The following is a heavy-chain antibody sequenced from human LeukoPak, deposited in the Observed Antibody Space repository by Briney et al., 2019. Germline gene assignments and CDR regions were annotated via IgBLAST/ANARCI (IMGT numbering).Heavy chain of an antibody. CDR3: ARDTLGGTTGLDY. CDR2: TYYRGTT. J-gene: IGHJ4*02. V-gene: IGHV4-39*07. D-gene: IGHD1-1*01. CDR1: GASISSTSYY. Sequence: SETLSLTCTVSGASISSTSYYWGWILQPPGKGLEWIGSTYYRGTTYYNPSLKSRVTISVDTSKNQFSLKLSSVTAADTAVYYCARDTLGGTTGLDYWGQGTLVTVSS.